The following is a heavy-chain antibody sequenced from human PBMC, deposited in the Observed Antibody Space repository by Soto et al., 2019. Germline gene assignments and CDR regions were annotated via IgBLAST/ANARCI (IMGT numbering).Heavy chain of an antibody. D-gene: IGHD6-6*01. CDR2: INARGST. V-gene: IGHV4-4*07. CDR3: AGGSASRRVGGLDV. CDR1: GASINEYF. J-gene: IGHJ6*02. Sequence: PSETLSLTCTVSGASINEYFWNWVRQPAGKGLEWIGRINARGSTNDKSSLKGRVTMSLDTSKSQVALRLSSMTAADTAVYYCAGGSASRRVGGLDVWGQGTTVTV.